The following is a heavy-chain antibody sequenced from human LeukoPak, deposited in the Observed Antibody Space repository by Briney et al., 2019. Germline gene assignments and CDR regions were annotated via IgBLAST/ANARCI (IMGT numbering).Heavy chain of an antibody. CDR2: ISYDGSNK. CDR3: ASVHFDFPYSSSWYTGNWFDP. V-gene: IGHV3-30*04. D-gene: IGHD6-13*01. J-gene: IGHJ5*02. Sequence: PGRSLRLSCAASGFTFSSYAMHWVRQAPGKGLEWVAVISYDGSNKYYADSVKGRFTISRDNSKNTLYLQMNSLRAEGTAVYYCASVHFDFPYSSSWYTGNWFDPWGQGTLVTVSS. CDR1: GFTFSSYA.